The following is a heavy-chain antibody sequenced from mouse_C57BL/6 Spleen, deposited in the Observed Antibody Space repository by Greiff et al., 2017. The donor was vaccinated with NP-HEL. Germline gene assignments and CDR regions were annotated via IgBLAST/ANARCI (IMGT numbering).Heavy chain of an antibody. V-gene: IGHV1-76*01. J-gene: IGHJ3*01. CDR1: GYTFTDYY. CDR3: ARCSNYYGSSYGPFAY. Sequence: QVQLKESGAELVRPGASVKLSCKASGYTFTDYYINWVKQRPGQGLEWIARIYPGSGNTYYNEKFKGKATLTAEKSSSTAYMQLSSLTSEDSAVYFCARCSNYYGSSYGPFAYWGQGTLVTVSA. CDR2: IYPGSGNT. D-gene: IGHD1-1*01.